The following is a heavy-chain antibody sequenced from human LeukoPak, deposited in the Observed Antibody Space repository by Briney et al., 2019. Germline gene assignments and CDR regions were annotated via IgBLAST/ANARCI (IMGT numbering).Heavy chain of an antibody. CDR1: GFTFSSYS. CDR3: ARAGSSGYYYGMDV. CDR2: ISSSSSTI. J-gene: IGHJ6*02. D-gene: IGHD3-22*01. Sequence: GGSLRLSCAASGFTFSSYSMNWVRQAPGKGLEWVSYISSSSSTIYYADSVKGRFTISRDNAKNSLYLQMNSLRAEDTAVYYCARAGSSGYYYGMDVWGQGTTVTVSS. V-gene: IGHV3-48*04.